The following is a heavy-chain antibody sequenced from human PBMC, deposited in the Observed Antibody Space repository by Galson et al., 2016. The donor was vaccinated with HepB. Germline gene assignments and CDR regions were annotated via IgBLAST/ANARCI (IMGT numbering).Heavy chain of an antibody. V-gene: IGHV6-1*01. CDR3: ARDPPVSNSIFDM. CDR2: TYYRSKWYT. Sequence: CAISGDSVSSNSAAWNRIRQSPSRGLEWLGRTYYRSKWYTDYAVSVKSRITVNPDTSKNQFSLQLNSVTPEDTAVYYCARDPPVSNSIFDMWGQGTMVTVSS. CDR1: GDSVSSNSAA. J-gene: IGHJ3*02. D-gene: IGHD4-23*01.